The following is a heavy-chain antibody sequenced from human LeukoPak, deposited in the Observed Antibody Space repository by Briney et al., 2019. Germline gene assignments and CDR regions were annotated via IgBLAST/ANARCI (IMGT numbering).Heavy chain of an antibody. CDR2: FYNSGRS. CDR1: DDSISDYY. V-gene: IGHV4-59*01. CDR3: ARDYSSGYYYGLGWFDP. Sequence: SETLSLTCTVSDDSISDYYRGWIRQPPGKGLEWIGYFYNSGRSTYNPPLKSRVTISVDTSKNQFSLKLSSVTAADTAVYYCARDYSSGYYYGLGWFDPRGQGTLVTVSS. D-gene: IGHD3-22*01. J-gene: IGHJ5*02.